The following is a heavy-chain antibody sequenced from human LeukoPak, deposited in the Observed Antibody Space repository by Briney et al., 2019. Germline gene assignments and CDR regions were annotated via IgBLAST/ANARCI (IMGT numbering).Heavy chain of an antibody. CDR1: GDSVSSNSAA. D-gene: IGHD6-19*01. J-gene: IGHJ6*02. CDR3: ARVIDSGWYSYYYGMDV. V-gene: IGHV6-1*01. CDR2: TYYRSKWYN. Sequence: PSQTLSLTCAISGDSVSSNSAAWNWIRQSPSRGLEWLGRTYYRSKWYNDYAVSVKSRITINPDTSKNQFSLQLNSVTPEDTALFYCARVIDSGWYSYYYGMDVWGQGATVTVSS.